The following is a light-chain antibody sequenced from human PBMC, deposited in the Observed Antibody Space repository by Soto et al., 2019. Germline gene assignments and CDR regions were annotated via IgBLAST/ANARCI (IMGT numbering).Light chain of an antibody. V-gene: IGKV3-15*01. CDR1: QSVSSN. Sequence: IVMTQSPATLSVSPGERATLSCRASQSVSSNLAWYQQKPGQAPRLLIYGASTRATGIPARFSGSGSGTEFTLTISSLQSEDVAVYCCQQYNNWPPWTFGQGTKVDIK. CDR3: QQYNNWPPWT. CDR2: GAS. J-gene: IGKJ1*01.